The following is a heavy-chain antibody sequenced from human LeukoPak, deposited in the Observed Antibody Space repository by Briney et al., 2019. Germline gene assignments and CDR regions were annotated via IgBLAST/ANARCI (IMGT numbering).Heavy chain of an antibody. CDR2: ISGSGGST. V-gene: IGHV3-23*01. Sequence: GGSLRLSCVASGFTFSSYAMSWVRQAPGKGREWVSAISGSGGSTYYADSVKGRFTISRDNSKNTLYLQMNSLRAEDTAVYYCAKDSGYDGAFDIWGQGTMVTVSS. J-gene: IGHJ3*02. CDR1: GFTFSSYA. D-gene: IGHD5-12*01. CDR3: AKDSGYDGAFDI.